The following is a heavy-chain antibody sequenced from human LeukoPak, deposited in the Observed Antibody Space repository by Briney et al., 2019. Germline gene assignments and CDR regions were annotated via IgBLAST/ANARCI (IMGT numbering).Heavy chain of an antibody. CDR3: AKFTYGDYDAFDI. Sequence: SETLSLTCTVSGGSISSYHWSWIRQPPGKGLEWIGYIYYSGSTNYNPSLKSRVTISVDTSKNQFSLKLSSVTAADTAVYYCAKFTYGDYDAFDIWGQGTMATVSS. D-gene: IGHD4-17*01. J-gene: IGHJ3*02. CDR2: IYYSGST. CDR1: GGSISSYH. V-gene: IGHV4-59*01.